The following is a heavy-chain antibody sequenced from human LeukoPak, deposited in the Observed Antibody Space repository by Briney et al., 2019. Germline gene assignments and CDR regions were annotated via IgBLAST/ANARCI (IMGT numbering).Heavy chain of an antibody. CDR1: GFTFSNAW. V-gene: IGHV3-74*01. D-gene: IGHD3-10*01. Sequence: GGSLRLSCAASGFTFSNAWMSWVRQAPGKGLVWVSRINSDGSRTNYVDSAKGRFTISRDNAKNTLFLQMNSLGAEDSAVYYCARGNFYSGSGSSPLDYWGQGTLVTVSS. CDR3: ARGNFYSGSGSSPLDY. J-gene: IGHJ4*02. CDR2: INSDGSRT.